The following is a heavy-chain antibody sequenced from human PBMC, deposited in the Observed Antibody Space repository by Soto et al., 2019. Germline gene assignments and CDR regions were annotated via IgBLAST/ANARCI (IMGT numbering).Heavy chain of an antibody. D-gene: IGHD6-13*01. V-gene: IGHV4-34*01. CDR3: ARVYSSSWYYYYYGMDV. Sequence: SETLSLTCAVYGGSFSGYYWSWIRQPPGKGLEWIGEINHSGSTNYNPSLKSRVTISVDTSKNQFSLKLSSVTAADTAVYYCARVYSSSWYYYYYGMDVWGQGTTVTLSS. J-gene: IGHJ6*02. CDR2: INHSGST. CDR1: GGSFSGYY.